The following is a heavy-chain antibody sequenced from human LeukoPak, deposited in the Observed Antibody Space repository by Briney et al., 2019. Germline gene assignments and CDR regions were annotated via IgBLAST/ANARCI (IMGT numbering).Heavy chain of an antibody. Sequence: GGSLRLSCAASGFSISSHWMHWVRQAPGKGLVWVSRLSSDGSDITYADSVRGRFTISRDNAKNTLYLQMNSLRDEDTAVYYCVRFDYDSGGPRGLDYWGQGTLVTVSS. D-gene: IGHD3-22*01. CDR1: GFSISSHW. J-gene: IGHJ4*02. CDR2: LSSDGSDI. CDR3: VRFDYDSGGPRGLDY. V-gene: IGHV3-74*01.